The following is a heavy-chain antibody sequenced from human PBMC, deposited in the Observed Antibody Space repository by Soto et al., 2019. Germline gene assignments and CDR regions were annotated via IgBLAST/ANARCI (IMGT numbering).Heavy chain of an antibody. J-gene: IGHJ6*02. CDR1: GFTFSGSA. V-gene: IGHV3-73*01. CDR3: TRLTVTGDYYYYYGMDV. D-gene: IGHD4-17*01. CDR2: VSSKGNSYAT. Sequence: EVQLVESGGGLVLPGGSLKLSCAASGFTFSGSAMHWVRQASGKGLEWLGRVSSKGNSYATSYAASVKGRFIISRDDSKKKAYLQMNSLKTEDTAVYYCTRLTVTGDYYYYYGMDVWGQGTTVTVSS.